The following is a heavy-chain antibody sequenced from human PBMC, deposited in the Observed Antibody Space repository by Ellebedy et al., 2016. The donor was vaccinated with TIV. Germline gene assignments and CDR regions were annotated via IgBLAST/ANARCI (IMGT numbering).Heavy chain of an antibody. CDR1: GFSFSDYY. V-gene: IGHV3-11*06. CDR3: ARAANHYYHYFDP. J-gene: IGHJ5*02. CDR2: LSSSSTYT. D-gene: IGHD3-22*01. Sequence: PGGSLRLSCAPSGFSFSDYYMTWIRKAPGPGLAWISYLSSSSTYTDHADSVTGRFTISRDNAKNTLYLHLDSLGPEDTAVYYCARAANHYYHYFDPWGQGTLVTVSS.